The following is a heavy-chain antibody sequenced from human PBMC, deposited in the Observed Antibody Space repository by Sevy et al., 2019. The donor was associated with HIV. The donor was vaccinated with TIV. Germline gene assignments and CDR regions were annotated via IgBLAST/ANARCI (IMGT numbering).Heavy chain of an antibody. V-gene: IGHV3-11*06. CDR2: ISTSSTYT. J-gene: IGHJ4*02. CDR1: GFTFSDYY. CDR3: ARVRYKYGSYYFDY. Sequence: GGSLRLSCSASGFTFSDYYMSWIRQAPGKGLEWVLYISTSSTYTNHADSVKGRFTISRDNANNSLYLQMNSLRAEDTAVYFCARVRYKYGSYYFDYWGQGTLVTVSS. D-gene: IGHD5-18*01.